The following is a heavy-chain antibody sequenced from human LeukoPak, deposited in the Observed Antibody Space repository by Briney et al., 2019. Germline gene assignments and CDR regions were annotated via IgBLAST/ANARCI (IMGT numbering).Heavy chain of an antibody. CDR1: GYTFTGYY. D-gene: IGHD5-18*01. Sequence: ASVNVSCKASGYTFTGYYMHWVRQAPGQGLEWMGRINPNSGGTNYAQKFQGRVTMTRDTSISTAYMELSRLRSDDTAVYYCARAEYSYYYYYMDVWGKGTTVTVSS. CDR3: ARAEYSYYYYYMDV. J-gene: IGHJ6*03. CDR2: INPNSGGT. V-gene: IGHV1-2*06.